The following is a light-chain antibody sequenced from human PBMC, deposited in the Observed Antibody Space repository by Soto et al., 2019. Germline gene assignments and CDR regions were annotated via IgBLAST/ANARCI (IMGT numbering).Light chain of an antibody. CDR2: WAS. CDR3: QQYYSTPMYT. J-gene: IGKJ2*01. CDR1: QSVFYSPTNQNY. Sequence: VMTQSPDSLAVSLGERATINCKSSQSVFYSPTNQNYLAWYQQKPGQPPKLLIYWASTRESGVPDRFSGSGSGTDFTLTISSLKAEDVAVYYCQQYYSTPMYTFGQGTKLEIK. V-gene: IGKV4-1*01.